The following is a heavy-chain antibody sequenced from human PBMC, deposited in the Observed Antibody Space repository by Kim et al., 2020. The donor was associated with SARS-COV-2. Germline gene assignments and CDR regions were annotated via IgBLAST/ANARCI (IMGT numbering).Heavy chain of an antibody. D-gene: IGHD3-10*02. J-gene: IGHJ3*02. Sequence: ASVKVSCKASGYTFTKYDITWVRQAPGHGLQWMGRIGVYNGNTKYARSLEGRVTMTTDTSTNTAYMELRSLTSDDAAVYFCVCYVPSGYNSAAFDIWGQG. CDR1: GYTFTKYD. CDR2: IGVYNGNT. CDR3: VCYVPSGYNSAAFDI. V-gene: IGHV1-18*01.